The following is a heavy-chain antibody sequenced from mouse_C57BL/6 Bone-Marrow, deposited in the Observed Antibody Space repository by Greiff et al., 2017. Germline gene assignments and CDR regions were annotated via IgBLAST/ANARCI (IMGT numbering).Heavy chain of an antibody. J-gene: IGHJ4*01. V-gene: IGHV1-55*01. CDR2: IYPGSGST. CDR3: AREGSHSDAMDY. Sequence: VQLQQPGAELVKPGASVKMSCKASGYTFTSYWITWVKQRPGQGLEWIGDIYPGSGSTNYNEKFKSKATLTVDTSSSTAYMQLSSLTSEDSAVYYYAREGSHSDAMDYWGQGTSVTVSS. CDR1: GYTFTSYW. D-gene: IGHD6-1*01.